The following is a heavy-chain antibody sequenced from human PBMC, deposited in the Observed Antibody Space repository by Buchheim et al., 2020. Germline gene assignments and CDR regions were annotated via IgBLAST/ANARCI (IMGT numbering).Heavy chain of an antibody. D-gene: IGHD3-16*02. CDR2: IYSGGST. Sequence: EVQLVESGGGLVQPGGSLRLSCAASGFTVSSNYMSWVRQAPGKGLEWVSVIYSGGSTYYADSVKGRFTLSRDNSKNTLYLPMNSLRAEDTAVYYCASAGSYRVVYYYGMDVWGQGTT. J-gene: IGHJ6*02. CDR3: ASAGSYRVVYYYGMDV. CDR1: GFTVSSNY. V-gene: IGHV3-66*02.